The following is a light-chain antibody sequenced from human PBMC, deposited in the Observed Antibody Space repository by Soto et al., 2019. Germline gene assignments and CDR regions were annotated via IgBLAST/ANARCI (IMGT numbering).Light chain of an antibody. J-gene: IGKJ1*01. V-gene: IGKV3-15*01. Sequence: EIVMTQSPATLSVSPGERATLSCRASQSVGSNLAWFQQKPGQAPRLLIYGASTRATGFTARFSGSGSGTEFTLTTSGLQSVAFAVYYCQQYNNWPPWTIGQGAQVDSK. CDR1: QSVGSN. CDR2: GAS. CDR3: QQYNNWPPWT.